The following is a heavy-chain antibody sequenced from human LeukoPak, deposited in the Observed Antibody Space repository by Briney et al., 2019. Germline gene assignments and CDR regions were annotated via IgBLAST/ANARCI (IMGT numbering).Heavy chain of an antibody. CDR2: IIPIFGTA. Sequence: SVKVSCKASGGTFSSYAISWVRQAPGQGLEWMGGIIPIFGTANYAQKFQGRVTITADESTSTAYMELSSLRSEDTAVYYCARLSVRYFDWLLGGDAFDIWGQGTMVTVSS. J-gene: IGHJ3*02. CDR3: ARLSVRYFDWLLGGDAFDI. V-gene: IGHV1-69*13. D-gene: IGHD3-9*01. CDR1: GGTFSSYA.